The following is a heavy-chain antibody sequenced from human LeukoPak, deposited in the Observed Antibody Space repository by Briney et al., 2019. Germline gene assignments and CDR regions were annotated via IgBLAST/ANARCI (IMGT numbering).Heavy chain of an antibody. CDR2: INPSGGST. Sequence: ASVKVSCKASGYTFTSYYMHWVRQAPGQGLEWMGIINPSGGSTSYAQKFQGRVTMTTDTSTSTAYMELRSLRSDDTAVYYCARDQRYGDYLGYWGQGTLVTVSS. D-gene: IGHD4-17*01. CDR1: GYTFTSYY. V-gene: IGHV1-46*01. J-gene: IGHJ4*02. CDR3: ARDQRYGDYLGY.